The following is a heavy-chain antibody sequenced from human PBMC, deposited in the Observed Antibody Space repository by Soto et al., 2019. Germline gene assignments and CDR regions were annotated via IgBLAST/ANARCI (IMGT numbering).Heavy chain of an antibody. CDR1: GYTFTSYG. CDR3: ARDRGWEDIVVVPAAIEDYYYGMDV. J-gene: IGHJ6*02. D-gene: IGHD2-2*02. CDR2: ISAYNGNT. Sequence: SVKVSCKASGYTFTSYGISWLRQAPGQGLEWMGWISAYNGNTNYAQKLQGRVTMTTDTSTSTAYMELRGLRSDDTAVYYCARDRGWEDIVVVPAAIEDYYYGMDVWGQGTTVPVSS. V-gene: IGHV1-18*04.